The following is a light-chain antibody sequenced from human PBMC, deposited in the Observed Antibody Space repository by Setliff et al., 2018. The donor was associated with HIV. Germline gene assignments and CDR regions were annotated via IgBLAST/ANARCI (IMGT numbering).Light chain of an antibody. V-gene: IGLV2-14*01. Sequence: QSALAQPASVSGSPGQSITISCSGTSSDVGGYNYVSWYQQHPGKAPKLMIYDVSKRPSGVSTRFSGSKSGNTASLTISGLQAEDEADYFCSSYAGSNNYVFGTGTKVTVL. CDR1: SSDVGGYNY. J-gene: IGLJ1*01. CDR3: SSYAGSNNYV. CDR2: DVS.